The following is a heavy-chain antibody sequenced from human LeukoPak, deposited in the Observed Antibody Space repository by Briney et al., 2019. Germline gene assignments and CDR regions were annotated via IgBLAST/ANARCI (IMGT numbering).Heavy chain of an antibody. CDR1: GFTFSNYA. V-gene: IGHV3-23*01. D-gene: IGHD6-19*01. CDR2: ISGSGGST. Sequence: GGSLRLSCSASGFTFSNYAMHWVRQAPGKGLEWVSAISGSGGSTYYADSVKGRFTISRDNSKNTLYLQMNSLRAEDTAVYYCAKGEYSSGWYDYWGQGTLVTVSS. CDR3: AKGEYSSGWYDY. J-gene: IGHJ4*02.